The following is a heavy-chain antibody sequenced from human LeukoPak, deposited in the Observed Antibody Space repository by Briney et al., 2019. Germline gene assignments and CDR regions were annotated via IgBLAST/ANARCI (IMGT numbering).Heavy chain of an antibody. V-gene: IGHV4-34*01. CDR1: GGSFSGYY. CDR3: AQGRSGYCRY. Sequence: SETLPLTCAVYGGSFSGYYWSWIRQPPGKGLEWIGEINHSGSTNYNPSLKSRVTISVDTSKNQFSLKLSSVTAADTAVYYCAQGRSGYCRYWGQGTLVTVSS. J-gene: IGHJ4*02. D-gene: IGHD3-22*01. CDR2: INHSGST.